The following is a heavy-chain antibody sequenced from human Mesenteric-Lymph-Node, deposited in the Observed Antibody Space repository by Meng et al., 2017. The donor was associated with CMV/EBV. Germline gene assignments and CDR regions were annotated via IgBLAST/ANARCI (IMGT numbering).Heavy chain of an antibody. Sequence: GESLKISCAASGFTFSDHYMTWIRQAPGKGLEWLSYISYTGSTIYYTDSVKGRFTISRDNAKNSLYLQMNSLRAEDTAVYYCARGIVVVPAARDYYYYYGMDVWGQGTTVTVSS. CDR3: ARGIVVVPAARDYYYYYGMDV. V-gene: IGHV3-11*01. D-gene: IGHD2-2*01. CDR2: ISYTGSTI. J-gene: IGHJ6*02. CDR1: GFTFSDHY.